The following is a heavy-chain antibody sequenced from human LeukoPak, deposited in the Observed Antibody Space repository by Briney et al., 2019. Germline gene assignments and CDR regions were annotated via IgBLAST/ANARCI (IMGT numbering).Heavy chain of an antibody. CDR2: INPNSGGT. D-gene: IGHD4-17*01. CDR1: GYTFTGYY. CDR3: ARELYGDYGSPWFDP. Sequence: VASVKVSCKASGYTFTGYYMHWVRQAPGQGLEWMGRINPNSGGTNYAQKFQGRVTMTRDTSISTAYMELSRLRSDDTAVYYCARELYGDYGSPWFDPWGQGTLVTVSS. J-gene: IGHJ5*02. V-gene: IGHV1-2*06.